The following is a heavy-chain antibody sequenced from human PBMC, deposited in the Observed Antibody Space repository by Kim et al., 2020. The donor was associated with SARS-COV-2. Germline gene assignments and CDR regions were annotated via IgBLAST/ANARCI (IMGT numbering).Heavy chain of an antibody. V-gene: IGHV1-8*01. J-gene: IGHJ4*02. Sequence: ASVQVSCKASGYTFTSYDINWVRQATGQGLEWMGWMNPNSGNTGYAQKFQGRVTMTRNTSISTAYMELSSLRSEDTAVYYCAIALPRIYDYIWGSYRYTADPSFDYWGQGTLVTVSS. CDR2: MNPNSGNT. CDR3: AIALPRIYDYIWGSYRYTADPSFDY. CDR1: GYTFTSYD. D-gene: IGHD3-16*02.